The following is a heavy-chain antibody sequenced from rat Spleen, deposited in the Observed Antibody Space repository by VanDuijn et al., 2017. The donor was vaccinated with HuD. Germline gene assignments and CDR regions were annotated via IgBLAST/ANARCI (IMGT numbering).Heavy chain of an antibody. J-gene: IGHJ3*01. V-gene: IGHV2-15*01. CDR3: IRESLPGYNSHWFVY. CDR2: IWAGGGT. CDR1: GFSLTTHH. D-gene: IGHD1-4*01. Sequence: QVRLKESGPGLVQPSQTLSLTCTVSGFSLTTHHVSWVRQPPGKSLVWMGTIWAGGGTNYNSAVQSRLSIRRDTSMRQVFLKMNSLQTEDTAIYFCIRESLPGYNSHWFVYWGQGTLVTVSS.